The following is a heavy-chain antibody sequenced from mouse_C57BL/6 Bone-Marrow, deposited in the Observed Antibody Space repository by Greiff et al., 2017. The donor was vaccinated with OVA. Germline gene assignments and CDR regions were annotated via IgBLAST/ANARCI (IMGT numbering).Heavy chain of an antibody. Sequence: QVHVKQSGAELARPGASVKLSCKASGYTFTSYGISWVKQRTGQGLEWIGEIYPRSGNTYYNEKFKGKATLTADKSSSTAYMELRSLTSEDSAVYFCARWLLGAWFAYWGQGTLVTVSA. CDR2: IYPRSGNT. CDR1: GYTFTSYG. J-gene: IGHJ3*01. V-gene: IGHV1-81*01. D-gene: IGHD2-3*01. CDR3: ARWLLGAWFAY.